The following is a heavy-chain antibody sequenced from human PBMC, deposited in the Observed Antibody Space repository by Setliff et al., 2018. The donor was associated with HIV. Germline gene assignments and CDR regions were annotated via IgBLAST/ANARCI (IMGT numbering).Heavy chain of an antibody. CDR1: GGSISSGGYY. Sequence: LSLTCSVSGGSISSGGYYWSWIRQRPGKGLDWIGYIHYSGSPYYNPSLESRVSISLDTSKNTSSLNVTSLTAADTAVYFCARERRDVYYYYYMDVWGKGTTVTVS. CDR3: ARERRDVYYYYYMDV. V-gene: IGHV4-31*03. CDR2: IHYSGSP. J-gene: IGHJ6*03.